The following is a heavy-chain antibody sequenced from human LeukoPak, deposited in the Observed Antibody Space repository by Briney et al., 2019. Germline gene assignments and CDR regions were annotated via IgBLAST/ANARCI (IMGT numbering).Heavy chain of an antibody. CDR3: ARGGQLTPDY. V-gene: IGHV4-39*01. CDR2: AYYSGST. CDR1: GGSISSSSYY. Sequence: SETLSLTCTVSGGSISSSSYYWGWIRQPPGKGLEWIGSAYYSGSTYHNPSLKSRVTISVDTSKNQFSLKLSSVTAADTAVYYCARGGQLTPDYWGQGTLVTVSS. J-gene: IGHJ4*02. D-gene: IGHD5-18*01.